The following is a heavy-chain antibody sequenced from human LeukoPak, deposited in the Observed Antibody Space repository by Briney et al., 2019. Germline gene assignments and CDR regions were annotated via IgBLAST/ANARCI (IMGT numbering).Heavy chain of an antibody. CDR3: ARDKRSITMVRGVITPMGY. D-gene: IGHD3-10*01. Sequence: GASVKVSCKASGYTFTGYYMHWVRQAPGQGLEWMGWINPNSGGTNYAQKLQGRVTMTTDTSTSTAYMELRSLRSDDTAVYYCARDKRSITMVRGVITPMGYWGQGTLVTVSS. V-gene: IGHV1-2*02. J-gene: IGHJ4*02. CDR1: GYTFTGYY. CDR2: INPNSGGT.